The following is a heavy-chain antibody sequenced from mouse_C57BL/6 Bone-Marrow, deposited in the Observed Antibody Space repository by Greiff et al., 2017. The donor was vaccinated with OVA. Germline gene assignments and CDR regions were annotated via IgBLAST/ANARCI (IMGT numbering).Heavy chain of an antibody. CDR2: IYPSDSET. CDR3: ARPWGFAY. Sequence: QVQLQQPGAELVRPGSSVKLSCKASGYTFTSYWMDWVKQRPGQGLEWIGNIYPSDSETHYNQKFKDKATLTVAKSSSTAYMQLSSLTSEDSAVYYCARPWGFAYWGQGTLVTVSA. J-gene: IGHJ3*01. CDR1: GYTFTSYW. V-gene: IGHV1-61*01.